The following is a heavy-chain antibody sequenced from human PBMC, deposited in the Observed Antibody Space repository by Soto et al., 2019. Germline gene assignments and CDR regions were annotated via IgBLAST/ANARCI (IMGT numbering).Heavy chain of an antibody. D-gene: IGHD6-6*01. CDR1: GGTFSSYA. V-gene: IGHV1-69*13. CDR3: ARGGIAARSPSRNDAFDI. J-gene: IGHJ3*02. CDR2: IIPIFGTA. Sequence: PSVKVSCKASGGTFSSYAISWVRQAPGQGLEWMGGIIPIFGTANYAQKFQGRVTITADESTSTAYMELSSLRSEDTAVYYCARGGIAARSPSRNDAFDIWGQGTMVTVSS.